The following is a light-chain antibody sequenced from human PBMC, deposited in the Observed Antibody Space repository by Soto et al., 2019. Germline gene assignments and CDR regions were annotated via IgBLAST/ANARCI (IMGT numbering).Light chain of an antibody. CDR3: QQRSNWPRS. J-gene: IGKJ2*01. V-gene: IGKV3-11*01. CDR1: QSVGSS. Sequence: EIVLTQSQATLSLSPGERATLSCRASQSVGSSLAWFQHKPGQAPRLLIYDASNRATGIPARFSGSGSGTDFTLTISSLEPEDFAVYYCQQRSNWPRSFGQGTKLEIK. CDR2: DAS.